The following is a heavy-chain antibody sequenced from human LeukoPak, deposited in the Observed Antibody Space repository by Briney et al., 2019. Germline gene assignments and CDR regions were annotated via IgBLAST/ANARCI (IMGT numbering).Heavy chain of an antibody. CDR1: GGSISSYY. Sequence: SETLSLTCTVSGGSISSYYWGWIRQSAGKGLEWIGRIYTSGSTNYNPSLKSRVTMSVDTSKNQFSLKLSSVTAADTAVYYCASMKYSSSWFWFDYWGQGTLVTVSS. V-gene: IGHV4-4*07. D-gene: IGHD6-13*01. CDR3: ASMKYSSSWFWFDY. CDR2: IYTSGST. J-gene: IGHJ4*02.